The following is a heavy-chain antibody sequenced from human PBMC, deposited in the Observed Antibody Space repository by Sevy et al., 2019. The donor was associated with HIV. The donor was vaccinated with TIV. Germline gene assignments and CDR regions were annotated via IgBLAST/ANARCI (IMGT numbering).Heavy chain of an antibody. D-gene: IGHD6-19*01. CDR1: GGSITRSNYY. V-gene: IGHV4-39*01. CDR2: ISDTGST. J-gene: IGHJ3*02. Sequence: SETLSLTCTVSGGSITRSNYYWGWIRQPPGKGLEWVGSISDTGSTYYNPSLKSRVTIYRDTSKNQFSLKLNSVTVADTTIYYCASRAIALAGRDAFDIWGQGTLVTVSS. CDR3: ASRAIALAGRDAFDI.